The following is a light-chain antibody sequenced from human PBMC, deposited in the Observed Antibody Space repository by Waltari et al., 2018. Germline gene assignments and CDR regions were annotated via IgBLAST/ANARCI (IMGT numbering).Light chain of an antibody. V-gene: IGLV2-14*03. J-gene: IGLJ2*01. Sequence: QSALTQPASVSGSPGQSITISCTGTSGDIGAYNFVSWYQQHPGRAPKLMIYDVSNRPSGVSSRFSGSKSGNTASLTISGLQAEDEADYFCSSFTTSSTLSFGGGTKLTVL. CDR1: SGDIGAYNF. CDR3: SSFTTSSTLS. CDR2: DVS.